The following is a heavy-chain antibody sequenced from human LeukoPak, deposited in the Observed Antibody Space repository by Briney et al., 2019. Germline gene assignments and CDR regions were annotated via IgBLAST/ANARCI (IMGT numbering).Heavy chain of an antibody. Sequence: GGSLRLSCAASGFTFSSYEMNWVRQAPGKGLEWVSYISSSGSTIYYADSVKGRFTISRDNSKNTLYLQMNSLRAEDTAVYYCAKDKDIVVVTAIDYWGQGTLVTVSS. CDR3: AKDKDIVVVTAIDY. D-gene: IGHD2-21*02. V-gene: IGHV3-48*03. J-gene: IGHJ4*02. CDR2: ISSSGSTI. CDR1: GFTFSSYE.